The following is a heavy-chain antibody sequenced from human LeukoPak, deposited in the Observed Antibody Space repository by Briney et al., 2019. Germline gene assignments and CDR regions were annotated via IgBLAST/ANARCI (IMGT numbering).Heavy chain of an antibody. CDR2: IYSGGST. D-gene: IGHD2-2*01. V-gene: IGHV3-53*05. CDR1: GFTVSSNY. Sequence: PGGSLRLSCAASGFTVSSNYMSWVRQAPGKGLEWVSVIYSGGSTYYADSVKGRFTISRDNSKVSLYLQMNSLRTEDTALYYCAKEPNDGYCSSTSCYSLPWFDPWGQGTLVTVSS. J-gene: IGHJ5*02. CDR3: AKEPNDGYCSSTSCYSLPWFDP.